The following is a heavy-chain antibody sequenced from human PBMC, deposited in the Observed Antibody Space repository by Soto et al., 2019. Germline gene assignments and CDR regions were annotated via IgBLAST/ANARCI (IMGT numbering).Heavy chain of an antibody. CDR1: DDSINSDKYY. D-gene: IGHD5-12*01. CDR2: IYYRGNA. J-gene: IGHJ4*02. Sequence: QLQLQESGPGLVKPSETLFLTCSVSDDSINSDKYYWGWIRQPPGKGLEWIGSIYYRGNAYYNPSLQTRVTISLDKSKSQFSLKLNSVTAAESAVYFCARLEGLATISYYFDFWGPGALVTVSS. CDR3: ARLEGLATISYYFDF. V-gene: IGHV4-39*01.